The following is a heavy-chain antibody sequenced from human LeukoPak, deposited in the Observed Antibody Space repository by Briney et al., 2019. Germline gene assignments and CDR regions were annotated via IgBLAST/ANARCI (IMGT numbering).Heavy chain of an antibody. V-gene: IGHV3-30*18. CDR1: GFTFSSYG. CDR3: AKDYYDFWSGGVVHYGVDV. D-gene: IGHD3-3*01. Sequence: GGSLRLSCAASGFTFSSYGMHWVRQAPGKGLEWVAVISYDGSNKYYADSVKGRFTISRDNSKNTLYLQMNSLRTEDTAVYYCAKDYYDFWSGGVVHYGVDVWGQGTTVTVPS. J-gene: IGHJ6*02. CDR2: ISYDGSNK.